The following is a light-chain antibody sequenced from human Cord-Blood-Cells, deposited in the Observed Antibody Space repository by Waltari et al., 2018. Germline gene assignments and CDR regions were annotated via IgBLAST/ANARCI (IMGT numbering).Light chain of an antibody. CDR1: QSLLHSNGYNY. Sequence: DIVMTQSPLSLPVTPGEPASISXXXXQSLLHSNGYNYLDWYLQKPGQSPQLLIYLGSNRASGVPDRFSGSGSGTDFTLKISRVEAEDVGVYYCMQALQTIFTFGPGTKVDIK. V-gene: IGKV2-28*01. CDR2: LGS. CDR3: MQALQTIFT. J-gene: IGKJ3*01.